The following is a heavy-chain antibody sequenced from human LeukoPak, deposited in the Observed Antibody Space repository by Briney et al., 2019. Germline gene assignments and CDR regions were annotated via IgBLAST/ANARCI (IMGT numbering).Heavy chain of an antibody. V-gene: IGHV3-30*18. CDR2: ISYDGSNK. J-gene: IGHJ3*02. CDR3: AKYSSGWFNAFDI. Sequence: GGSLRLSCAASGFTFSSYGNHWVRQAPGKGLEWVAVISYDGSNKYYADSVKGRFTISRDNSKNTLYLQMNGLRAEDTAVYYCAKYSSGWFNAFDIWGQGTMVTVSS. CDR1: GFTFSSYG. D-gene: IGHD6-19*01.